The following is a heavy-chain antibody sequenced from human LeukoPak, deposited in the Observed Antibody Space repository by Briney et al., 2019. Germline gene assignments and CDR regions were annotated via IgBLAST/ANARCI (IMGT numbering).Heavy chain of an antibody. J-gene: IGHJ4*02. D-gene: IGHD3-22*01. Sequence: PGGSLRLSCAASGFTFSSYAMHWVRQAPGKGLEWVAVIWYDGSNKYYADSVKGRFTISRDNSKNTVYVQMNSLRAEDTAVYYCARTMTMILVVKGYYHDYWGQGTLVTVSS. CDR1: GFTFSSYA. V-gene: IGHV3-33*01. CDR2: IWYDGSNK. CDR3: ARTMTMILVVKGYYHDY.